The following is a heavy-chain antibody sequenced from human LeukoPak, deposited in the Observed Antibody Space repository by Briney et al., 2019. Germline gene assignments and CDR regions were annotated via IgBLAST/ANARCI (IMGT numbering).Heavy chain of an antibody. J-gene: IGHJ5*01. CDR3: ASDQYTCSGGTCFANGLDS. D-gene: IGHD2-15*01. V-gene: IGHV3-21*01. CDR1: GFTFRRYN. Sequence: GGSLRLSCAASGFTFRRYNMNWVRQAPGKGLEWVSSISSTGTYIYYRDSLKGRFTISRDNAKNSLYLQMNSLRAEDTAVYYCASDQYTCSGGTCFANGLDSWGQGTLVTVSS. CDR2: ISSTGTYI.